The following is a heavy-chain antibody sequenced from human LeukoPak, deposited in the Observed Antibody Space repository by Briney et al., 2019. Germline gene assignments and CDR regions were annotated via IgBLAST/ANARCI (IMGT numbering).Heavy chain of an antibody. D-gene: IGHD3-22*01. J-gene: IGHJ4*02. CDR1: GGSISRYY. Sequence: PSETLSLTCTVSGGSISRYYWSWIRAPPGKGLEWIGYIYYGGSIDYNPSLKSRVTISKDTSKTQFSLRLSSVTAADTAVYYCARARLDSSGRFDYWGQGTLVTVSS. CDR3: ARARLDSSGRFDY. V-gene: IGHV4-59*01. CDR2: IYYGGSI.